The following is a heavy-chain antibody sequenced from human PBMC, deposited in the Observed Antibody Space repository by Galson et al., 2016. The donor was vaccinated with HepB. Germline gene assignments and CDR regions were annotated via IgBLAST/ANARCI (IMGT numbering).Heavy chain of an antibody. CDR2: IYSSGSS. J-gene: IGHJ4*02. D-gene: IGHD5-12*01. CDR3: ARLNGYDLDY. CDR1: GGSISRGGYY. V-gene: IGHV4-31*03. Sequence: PLSLTCNVSGGSISRGGYYWSWIRQHPGQGLEWIGYIYSSGSSYYNPSLKSRVSMSLDTSKNHFSLKLSSVTAADTAVYYCARLNGYDLDYWGQGTLVTVSS.